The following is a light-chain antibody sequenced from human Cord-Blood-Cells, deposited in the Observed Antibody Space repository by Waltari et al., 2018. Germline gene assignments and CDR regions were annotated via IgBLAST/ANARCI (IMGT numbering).Light chain of an antibody. J-gene: IGKJ4*01. V-gene: IGKV1-33*01. Sequence: DIQMPQSPSYLSASVGDRVTITCQASQDISNYLNWSQQKPGKAPKLLIYDASNLETGVPSRFSGSGSGTDFTFTISSLQPEDIATYYCQQYDNLPALTFGGGTKVEIK. CDR2: DAS. CDR1: QDISNY. CDR3: QQYDNLPALT.